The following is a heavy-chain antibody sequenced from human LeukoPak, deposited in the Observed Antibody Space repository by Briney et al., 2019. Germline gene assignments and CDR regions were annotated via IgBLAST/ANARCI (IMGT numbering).Heavy chain of an antibody. J-gene: IGHJ4*02. CDR3: AKGSSYILGQGSYFDY. CDR2: ISSTSSVK. V-gene: IGHV3-11*05. Sequence: GGSLRLSCAASGFIFSDYYMGWIRQAPGKGLEWISYISSTSSVKYYADSVKGRFTISRDNAKNSLYLQMNSLRAEDMALYYCAKGSSYILGQGSYFDYWGQGTLVTVSS. CDR1: GFIFSDYY. D-gene: IGHD3-9*01.